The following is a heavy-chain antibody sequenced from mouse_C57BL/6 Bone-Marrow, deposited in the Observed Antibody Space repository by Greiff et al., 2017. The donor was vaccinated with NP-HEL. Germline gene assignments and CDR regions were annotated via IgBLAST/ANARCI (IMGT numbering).Heavy chain of an antibody. CDR1: GYAFTNYL. D-gene: IGHD1-1*01. V-gene: IGHV1-54*01. CDR2: INPGSGGT. CDR3: ARNYYGSSWGYFDY. Sequence: VQLQQSGAELVRPGTSVKVSCKASGYAFTNYLIEWVKQRPGQGLEWIGVINPGSGGTNYNEKFKGKATLTADKSSSTAYMQLSSLTSEDSAVYFCARNYYGSSWGYFDYWGQGTTLTVSS. J-gene: IGHJ2*01.